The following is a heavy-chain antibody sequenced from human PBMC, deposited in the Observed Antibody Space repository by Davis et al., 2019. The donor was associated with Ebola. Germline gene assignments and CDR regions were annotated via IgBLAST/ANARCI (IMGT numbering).Heavy chain of an antibody. CDR1: GGSINNYF. D-gene: IGHD3-10*01. CDR3: ARVVLWFGEPLGYYFDY. Sequence: SETLSLTCTVSGGSINNYFWSWIRQPPGKGLEWIGYIYYSGSTNYNPSLKSRVTISVDTSKNQFSLKLSSVTAADTAVYYCARVVLWFGEPLGYYFDYWGQGTLVTVSS. V-gene: IGHV4-59*01. J-gene: IGHJ4*02. CDR2: IYYSGST.